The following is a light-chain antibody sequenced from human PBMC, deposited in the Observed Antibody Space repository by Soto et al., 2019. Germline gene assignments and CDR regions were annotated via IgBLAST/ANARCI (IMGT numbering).Light chain of an antibody. J-gene: IGLJ1*01. V-gene: IGLV3-21*02. CDR3: CSYAGSYTLV. CDR2: DDT. CDR1: NVGIKS. Sequence: SYELTQPPSVSVAPGQTARITCGGNNVGIKSVHWYQQKPGQAPVLVVYDDTDRPSGIPERFSGSNSGNTATLTISRVEAGDEADYYCCSYAGSYTLVFGTGTKVTVL.